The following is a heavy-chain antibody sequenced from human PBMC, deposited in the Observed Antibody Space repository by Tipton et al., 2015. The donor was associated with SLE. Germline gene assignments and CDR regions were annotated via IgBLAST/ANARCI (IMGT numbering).Heavy chain of an antibody. D-gene: IGHD2-2*01. CDR3: AREPSSTSLYYMDV. CDR1: GGSISSSSYY. CDR2: IYYSGST. Sequence: TLSLTCTVSGGSISSSSYYWGWIRQPPGKGLEWIGSIYYSGSTSYNPSLKSRVTISVDTSKNQFSLKLRSVTAADTAVYYCAREPSSTSLYYMDVWGKGTTVTVSS. V-gene: IGHV4-39*07. J-gene: IGHJ6*03.